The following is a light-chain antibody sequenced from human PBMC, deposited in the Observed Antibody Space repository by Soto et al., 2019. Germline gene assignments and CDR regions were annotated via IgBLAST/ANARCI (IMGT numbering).Light chain of an antibody. Sequence: VVTQSPAILSVSPGERATLSCRASQSVRTHVAWYQQQPAQPPRLLIYGASTSATGIPVRFSGSGSGTEFTLTISSLQSEDFAVYYCHQYDDGPYTFGQGTKVDI. J-gene: IGKJ2*01. V-gene: IGKV3-15*01. CDR3: HQYDDGPYT. CDR2: GAS. CDR1: QSVRTH.